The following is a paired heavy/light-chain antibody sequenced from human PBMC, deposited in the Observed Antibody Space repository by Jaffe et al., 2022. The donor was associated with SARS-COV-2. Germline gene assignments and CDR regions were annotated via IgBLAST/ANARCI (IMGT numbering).Light chain of an antibody. V-gene: IGLV7-43*01. CDR2: STS. CDR1: TGAVTSGYY. Sequence: QTVVTQEPSLTVSPGGTVTLTCASSTGAVTSGYYPNWFQQKPGQAPRALIYSTSNKHSWTPARFSGSLLGGKAALTLSGVQPEDEAEYYCLLYYGGARVFGTGTKVTVL. CDR3: LLYYGGARV. J-gene: IGLJ1*01.
Heavy chain of an antibody. CDR1: GGSFSGYY. Sequence: QVQLQQWGAGLLKPSETLSLTCAVYGGSFSGYYWSWIRQPPGKGLEWIGEINHSGSTNYNPSLKSRVTISVDTSKNQFSLKLSSVTAADTAVYYCAPFAYYYDSSGTPPLGYWGQGTLVTVSS. CDR3: APFAYYYDSSGTPPLGY. D-gene: IGHD3-22*01. J-gene: IGHJ4*02. CDR2: INHSGST. V-gene: IGHV4-34*01.